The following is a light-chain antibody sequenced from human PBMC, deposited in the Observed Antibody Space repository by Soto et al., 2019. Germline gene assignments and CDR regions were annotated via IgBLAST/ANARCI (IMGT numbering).Light chain of an antibody. Sequence: EIVLTQSPGTLSLSPGERATLSCRASQSVISTYLAWYQQKPGQAPRLLIYGASSRATGIPDRFSGSGSGTDFTLTISRLEPEDFAVYYCQQYRDSLGTFGQGTKEEIK. CDR3: QQYRDSLGT. CDR2: GAS. J-gene: IGKJ1*01. CDR1: QSVISTY. V-gene: IGKV3-20*01.